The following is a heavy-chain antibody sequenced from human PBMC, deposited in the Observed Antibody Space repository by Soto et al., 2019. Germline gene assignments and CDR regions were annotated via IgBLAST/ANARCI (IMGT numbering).Heavy chain of an antibody. V-gene: IGHV3-30-3*01. CDR2: ISYDGSNK. CDR1: GFTSSSYA. J-gene: IGHJ6*03. D-gene: IGHD3-3*01. CDR3: ARLDLRAYYYYMDV. Sequence: GGSLRLSCAASGFTSSSYAMHWVRQAPGKGLEWVAVISYDGSNKYYADSVKGRFTISRDNSKNTLYLQMNSLRAEDTAVYYCARLDLRAYYYYMDVWGKGTTV.